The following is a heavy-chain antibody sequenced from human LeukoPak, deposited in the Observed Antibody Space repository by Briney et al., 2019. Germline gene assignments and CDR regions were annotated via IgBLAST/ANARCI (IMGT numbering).Heavy chain of an antibody. J-gene: IGHJ4*02. CDR1: GFTFSSYR. D-gene: IGHD6-13*01. CDR3: ARDSSLDY. V-gene: IGHV3-48*01. Sequence: PSGESLRLSCAASGFTFSSYRMNWVRQAPGKGLEWVSYISSTSSTIYYADSVKGRFTISRDNSKNTLYLQMNSLRAEDTAVYYCARDSSLDYWGQGTLVTVSS. CDR2: ISSTSSTI.